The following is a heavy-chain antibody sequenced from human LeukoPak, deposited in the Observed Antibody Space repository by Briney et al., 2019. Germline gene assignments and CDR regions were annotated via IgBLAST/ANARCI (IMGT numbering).Heavy chain of an antibody. CDR1: GYTFTDYY. Sequence: VSVTVSYKASGYTFTDYYMHWVRQAPGQGREWMGWINPNSGGTNYAQKFQGRVTMTRDTAISTAYMELSRLRSDDTGVYYCARDSSSGSYYSDYWGQGTLVTVSS. CDR2: INPNSGGT. V-gene: IGHV1-2*02. D-gene: IGHD1-26*01. J-gene: IGHJ4*02. CDR3: ARDSSSGSYYSDY.